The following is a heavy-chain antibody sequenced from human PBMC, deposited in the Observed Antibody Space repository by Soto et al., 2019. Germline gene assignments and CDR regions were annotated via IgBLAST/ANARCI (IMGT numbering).Heavy chain of an antibody. D-gene: IGHD7-27*01. CDR2: IYYSGST. CDR1: GGSISSGDYY. V-gene: IGHV4-30-4*01. Sequence: PSETLSLTCTVSGGSISSGDYYWSWIRQPPGKGLEWIGYIYYSGSTYYNPSLKSRVTISVDTSKNQFSLQLSSMSAADTAVYYCTRGPSGDKVDHWGQGTLVTVS. J-gene: IGHJ4*02. CDR3: TRGPSGDKVDH.